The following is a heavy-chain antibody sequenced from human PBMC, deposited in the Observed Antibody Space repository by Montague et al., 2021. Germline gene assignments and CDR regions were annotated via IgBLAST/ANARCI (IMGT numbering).Heavy chain of an antibody. Sequence: SLRLSFSASGFTFSAFVMSWARQAPGKGLEWVSTITATGGRTFHADSVRGRFTISRDNSKNMLYLEMNSLRAEDTATYYCDASDFWGQGVLVTVSS. V-gene: IGHV3-23*01. CDR3: DASDF. CDR2: ITATGGRT. CDR1: GFTFSAFV. J-gene: IGHJ4*02.